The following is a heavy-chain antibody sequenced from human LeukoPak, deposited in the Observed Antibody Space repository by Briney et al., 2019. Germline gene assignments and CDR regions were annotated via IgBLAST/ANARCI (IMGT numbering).Heavy chain of an antibody. CDR3: ARGSQSRYFDWLSPLNYYYYYGMDV. D-gene: IGHD3-9*01. J-gene: IGHJ6*02. CDR2: IYSGGST. V-gene: IGHV3-53*01. CDR1: GFTVSSNY. Sequence: PGGSLRLSCAASGFTVSSNYMSWVRQAPGKGLEWVSVIYSGGSTYYADSVKGRFTISRDNSKNTLYLQMNSLRAEDTAVYYCARGSQSRYFDWLSPLNYYYYYGMDVWGQGTTVTVSS.